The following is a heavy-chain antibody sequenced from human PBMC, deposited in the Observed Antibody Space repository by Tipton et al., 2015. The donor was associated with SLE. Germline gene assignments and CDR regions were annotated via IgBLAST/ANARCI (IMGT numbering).Heavy chain of an antibody. Sequence: TLSLTCTVSGGTVSRWVFWGWVRQSPGKEPEWIGSMLFNGAIRKYNPSLNDRVSISVDTSKNQFSLKMTSVTAADTAVYYCAGDSQAFDYWGQGTLVTVSS. CDR2: MLFNGAI. CDR1: GGTVSRWVF. J-gene: IGHJ4*02. CDR3: AGDSQAFDY. V-gene: IGHV4-59*02.